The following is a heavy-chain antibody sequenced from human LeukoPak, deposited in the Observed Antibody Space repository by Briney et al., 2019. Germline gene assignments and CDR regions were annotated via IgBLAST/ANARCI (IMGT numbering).Heavy chain of an antibody. CDR2: IYYSGNT. Sequence: PSETLSLTCTVSGVSISSSNSYWGWIRQPPGKGLEWIGSIYYSGNTYYNASLKSQVSISVDTSKNQFSLELSSVTAADTAVYYCARDSHLNWFDPWGQGTLVTVSS. CDR3: ARDSHLNWFDP. V-gene: IGHV4-39*07. CDR1: GVSISSSNSY. J-gene: IGHJ5*02.